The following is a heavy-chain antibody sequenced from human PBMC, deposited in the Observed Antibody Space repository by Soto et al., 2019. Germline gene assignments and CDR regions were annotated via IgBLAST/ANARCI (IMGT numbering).Heavy chain of an antibody. V-gene: IGHV3-30-3*01. CDR1: GFTFSSFT. D-gene: IGHD4-4*01. CDR3: ARTTVVSGTPDFDY. Sequence: QVQLVESGGGVVPPGRSLILSCAASGFTFSSFTMHWVRQAPGKGLEWVAVISYDDGDNKYYADSVKGRFTISRDNSKNTLYLQMNSLRPEDTAVYYCARTTVVSGTPDFDYWGQGTLVTVSS. J-gene: IGHJ4*02. CDR2: ISYDDGDNK.